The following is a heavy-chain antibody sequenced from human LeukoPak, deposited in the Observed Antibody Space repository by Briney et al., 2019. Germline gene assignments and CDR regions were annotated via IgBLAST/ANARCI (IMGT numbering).Heavy chain of an antibody. CDR1: GGSISSNPYF. CDR2: LYYSGSA. CDR3: ARHSILSYGENNWFDP. D-gene: IGHD5-18*01. V-gene: IGHV4-39*01. Sequence: PSGTLSLTCTVSGGSISSNPYFCGWIRQSPGKGLEWIASLYYSGSAYYNPPLQGRVTISVDTSKNQFSLKLSSVTAADTAVYYCARHSILSYGENNWFDPWGRGTLVTVSS. J-gene: IGHJ5*02.